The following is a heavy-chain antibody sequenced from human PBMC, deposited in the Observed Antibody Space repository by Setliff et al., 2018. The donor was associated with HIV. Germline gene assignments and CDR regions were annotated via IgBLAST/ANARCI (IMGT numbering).Heavy chain of an antibody. V-gene: IGHV4-59*11. J-gene: IGHJ3*01. CDR1: GDSITGRW. CDR3: ARHICGTTACYAVDV. Sequence: SETLSLTCTVSGDSITGRWLSWIRQPPGKGLEWTGNIYHNGFANYNPSLKSRLTISVDTSKNQVSLTLSSVTPADTAVYYCARHICGTTACYAVDVWGPETMVTVSS. CDR2: IYHNGFA. D-gene: IGHD2-2*01.